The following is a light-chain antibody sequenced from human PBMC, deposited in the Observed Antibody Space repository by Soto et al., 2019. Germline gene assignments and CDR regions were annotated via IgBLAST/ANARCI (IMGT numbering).Light chain of an antibody. CDR2: DAS. Sequence: EIVLTQSPATLSLSPGERATLSCRASQSVSSYLAWYQQKPGQAPRLLIYDASNRATGIPARFSGSGSGTDFTLTISNLEPEDFALYYCQQRSNWPFTFGGGTKVEIK. J-gene: IGKJ4*01. V-gene: IGKV3-11*01. CDR3: QQRSNWPFT. CDR1: QSVSSY.